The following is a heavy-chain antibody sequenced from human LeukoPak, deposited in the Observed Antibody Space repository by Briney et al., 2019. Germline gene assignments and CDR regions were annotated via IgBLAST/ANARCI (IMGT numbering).Heavy chain of an antibody. CDR2: IIPIFGTA. CDR3: ARNFIAAAGTTFDY. Sequence: SVKVSCKASGYTFTTYHIHWVRQAPGQGLEWMGGIIPIFGTANYAQKFQGRVTITADESTSTAYMELSSLRSEDTAVYYCARNFIAAAGTTFDYWGQGTLVTVSS. V-gene: IGHV1-69*13. D-gene: IGHD6-13*01. J-gene: IGHJ4*02. CDR1: GYTFTTYH.